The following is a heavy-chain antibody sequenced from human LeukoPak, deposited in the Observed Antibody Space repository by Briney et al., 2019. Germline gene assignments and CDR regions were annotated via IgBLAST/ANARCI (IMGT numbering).Heavy chain of an antibody. V-gene: IGHV1-2*02. CDR1: EYTFTDYY. Sequence: ASVKVSCKASEYTFTDYYIHWVRQAPGQGLEWMGWINPHSGGTTFEQKFRARVTLTRDTSISTAYMELSRLRSDDTAVYYCARGGRYDILKDYWGQGTLVTVSS. D-gene: IGHD3-9*01. J-gene: IGHJ4*02. CDR3: ARGGRYDILKDY. CDR2: INPHSGGT.